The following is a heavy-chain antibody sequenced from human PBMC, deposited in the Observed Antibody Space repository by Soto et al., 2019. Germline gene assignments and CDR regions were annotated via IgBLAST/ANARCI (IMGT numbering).Heavy chain of an antibody. CDR1: GFTFSDFY. V-gene: IGHV3-72*01. D-gene: IGHD3-3*01. CDR2: TKDRAEGYNT. J-gene: IGHJ4*02. CDR3: ARGGGDFYRTRGYYADY. Sequence: EVQLVESGGTLVQPGGSLRLSCGVSGFTFSDFYMDWFRQAPGKGLEWVGRTKDRAEGYNTEYAASVRGRFTVSRDDAKNTLYLEMNSLKIEDTAMYYCARGGGDFYRTRGYYADYWGQGTLVSVSS.